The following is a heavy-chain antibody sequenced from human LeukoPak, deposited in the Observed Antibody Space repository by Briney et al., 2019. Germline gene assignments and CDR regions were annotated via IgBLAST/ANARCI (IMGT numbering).Heavy chain of an antibody. Sequence: GGSLTLSCAASGFTFSDYYMSWIRQAPGKGLEWVSYISSGSSTIFYTDSVKGRFTISRDNSKNTLYLQMNSLRAEDTAVYYCAELGITMIGGVWGKGTTVTISS. D-gene: IGHD3-10*02. J-gene: IGHJ6*04. CDR2: ISSGSSTI. CDR3: AELGITMIGGV. CDR1: GFTFSDYY. V-gene: IGHV3-11*04.